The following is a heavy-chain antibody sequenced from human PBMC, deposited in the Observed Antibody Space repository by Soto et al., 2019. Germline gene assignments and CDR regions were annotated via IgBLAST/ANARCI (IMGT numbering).Heavy chain of an antibody. CDR1: GLTSSHHL. Sequence: GDFLTPSYSPSGLTSSHHLMDWVRPAQGKGRQAAARIQPNRPTYIPGYAASLEGRFSISRDDSKNSLYLQVNRLKTEDTAVYFCACIRGTFGYWGPGT. CDR2: IQPNRPTYIP. J-gene: IGHJ4*02. V-gene: IGHV3-72*01. CDR3: ACIRGTFGY. D-gene: IGHD2-8*01.